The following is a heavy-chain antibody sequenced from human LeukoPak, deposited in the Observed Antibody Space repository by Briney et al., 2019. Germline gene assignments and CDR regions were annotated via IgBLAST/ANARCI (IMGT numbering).Heavy chain of an antibody. CDR1: GFTFSTYA. J-gene: IGHJ4*02. V-gene: IGHV3-30*04. Sequence: GGSLRLSCAASGFTFSTYAMHWVRQAPGKGLEWLTVISYNGSHQYYSDSVRGRFTSSRDNSRNSVFLQINRLRPEDTAVYYCATSIRRITISSWGQGTLVTVSS. CDR3: ATSIRRITISS. CDR2: ISYNGSHQ. D-gene: IGHD3-3*01.